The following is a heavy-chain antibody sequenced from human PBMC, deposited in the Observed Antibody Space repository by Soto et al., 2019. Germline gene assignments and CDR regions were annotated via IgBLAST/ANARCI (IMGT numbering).Heavy chain of an antibody. CDR3: ARTGRIQLWLMSNWFDP. CDR1: GGTFSSYA. Sequence: SEQVSCKASGGTFSSYAISWVRQAPGQGLEWMGGIIPIFGTANYAQKFQGRVTITADKSTSTAYMELSSPRSEDTAVYYCARTGRIQLWLMSNWFDPWGQGTLVTVSS. J-gene: IGHJ5*02. V-gene: IGHV1-69*06. D-gene: IGHD5-18*01. CDR2: IIPIFGTA.